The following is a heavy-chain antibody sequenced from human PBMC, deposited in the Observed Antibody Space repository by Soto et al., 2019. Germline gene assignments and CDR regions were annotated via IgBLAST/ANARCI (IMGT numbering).Heavy chain of an antibody. D-gene: IGHD3-22*01. CDR1: GGSISDYY. V-gene: IGHV4-59*01. CDR2: IYYGWNT. Sequence: SETLSLTCTVSGGSISDYYWSWIRQPPGKGLEWIGYIYYGWNTNYNPSLKSRVTISVDTSKNQFSLKLISVTAADTAVYYCARDREYYESSGLYFDYWGQGTLVT. J-gene: IGHJ4*02. CDR3: ARDREYYESSGLYFDY.